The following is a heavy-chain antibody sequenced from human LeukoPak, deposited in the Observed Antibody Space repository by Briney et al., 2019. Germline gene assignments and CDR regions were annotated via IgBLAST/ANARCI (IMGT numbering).Heavy chain of an antibody. D-gene: IGHD3-22*01. CDR1: GGSISSGGYS. J-gene: IGHJ4*01. CDR2: IYHSGST. Sequence: SETLSLTCAVSGGSISSGGYSWSWIRQPPGKGLEWIGYIYHSGSTYYNPSLKSRVTISVDRSKNQFSLKLSSVTAADTARYYCARVGSSGYWHYFDYWGXXXXXTVSS. V-gene: IGHV4-30-2*01. CDR3: ARVGSSGYWHYFDY.